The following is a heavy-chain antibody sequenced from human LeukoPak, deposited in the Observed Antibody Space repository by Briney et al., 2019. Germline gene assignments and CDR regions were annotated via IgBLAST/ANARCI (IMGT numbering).Heavy chain of an antibody. D-gene: IGHD3-22*01. CDR1: GYTFTSYG. CDR3: ARVVSTMIVSGWFDP. Sequence: GASVKVSCKASGYTFTSYGISWVRQAPGQGLEWMGWISAYNGNTNYAQKLQGRATMTTDTSTSTAYMELSRLRSDDTAVYYCARVVSTMIVSGWFDPWGQGTLVTVSS. CDR2: ISAYNGNT. J-gene: IGHJ5*02. V-gene: IGHV1-18*01.